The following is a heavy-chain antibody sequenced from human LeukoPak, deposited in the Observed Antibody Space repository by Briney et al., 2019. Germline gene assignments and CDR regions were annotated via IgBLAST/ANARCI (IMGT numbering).Heavy chain of an antibody. CDR1: GGSISSYY. CDR2: IYYSGST. V-gene: IGHV4-59*01. J-gene: IGHJ6*03. CDR3: ARGNRSGYKGYMDV. Sequence: SETLSLTCTVSGGSISSYYWSWIRQPPGKGLEWIGYIYYSGSTNYNPSLKSRVTISVDTSKNQFSLKLSSVTAADTAVYYCARGNRSGYKGYMDVWGKGTTVTVSS. D-gene: IGHD5-12*01.